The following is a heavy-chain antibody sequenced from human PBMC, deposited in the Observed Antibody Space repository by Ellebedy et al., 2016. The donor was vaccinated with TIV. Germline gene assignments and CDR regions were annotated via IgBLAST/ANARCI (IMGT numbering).Heavy chain of an antibody. CDR3: AREYDSSGYYYFDY. D-gene: IGHD3-22*01. CDR1: GYTFTSYY. V-gene: IGHV1-18*04. Sequence: ASVKVSXKASGYTFTSYYMHWVRQAPGQGLEWMGWISAYNGNTNYAQKLQGRVTMTTDTSTSTAYMELRSLRSDDTAVYYCAREYDSSGYYYFDYWGQGTLVTVSS. CDR2: ISAYNGNT. J-gene: IGHJ4*02.